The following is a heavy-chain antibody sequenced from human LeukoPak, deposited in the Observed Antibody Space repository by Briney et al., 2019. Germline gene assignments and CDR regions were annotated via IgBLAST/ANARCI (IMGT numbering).Heavy chain of an antibody. D-gene: IGHD1-26*01. J-gene: IGHJ4*02. CDR3: ARGGVGATGYYFDY. V-gene: IGHV1-8*01. CDR1: GYTFTSYD. Sequence: ASVKVSCKASGYTFTSYDINWVRQATGQGLEWMGWMNPNSGNTGYARKFQGRVTMTRNTSISTAYMELSSLRSEDTAVYYCARGGVGATGYYFDYWGQGTLVTVSS. CDR2: MNPNSGNT.